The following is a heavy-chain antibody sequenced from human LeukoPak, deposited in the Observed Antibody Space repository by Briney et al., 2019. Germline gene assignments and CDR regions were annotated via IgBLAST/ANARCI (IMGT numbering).Heavy chain of an antibody. CDR1: GGTFSSYA. CDR3: ARDQDWSPYSSGWFDY. CDR2: IIPIFGTA. Sequence: GASVKVSCKASGGTFSSYANSWVRQAPGQGLEWMGGIIPIFGTANYAQKFQGRVTITTDESTSTAYMELSSLRSEDTAVYYCARDQDWSPYSSGWFDYWGQGTLVTVSS. V-gene: IGHV1-69*05. D-gene: IGHD6-19*01. J-gene: IGHJ5*01.